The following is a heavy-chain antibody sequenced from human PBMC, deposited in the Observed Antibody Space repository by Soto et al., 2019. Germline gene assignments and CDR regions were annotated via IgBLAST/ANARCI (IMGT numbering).Heavy chain of an antibody. Sequence: GGSLRRSCAASGFTFSSYGMHWVRQAPGKGLEWVAVIWYDGSNKYYADSVKGRFTISRDNSKNTLYLQMNSLRAEDTAVYYCARDHGITMVRGVQPVRGCFDPWGQGTLVTVSS. V-gene: IGHV3-33*01. CDR2: IWYDGSNK. CDR1: GFTFSSYG. D-gene: IGHD3-10*01. CDR3: ARDHGITMVRGVQPVRGCFDP. J-gene: IGHJ5*02.